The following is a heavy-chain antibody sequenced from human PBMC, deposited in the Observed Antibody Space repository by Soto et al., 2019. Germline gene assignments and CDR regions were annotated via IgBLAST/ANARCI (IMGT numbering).Heavy chain of an antibody. V-gene: IGHV1-69*13. CDR3: ARAIVAARPQDAFDI. J-gene: IGHJ3*02. Sequence: SVKVSCKASGGAFSIYAISWVRQAPGQGLEWMGGIIPIFGTANYAQKFQGRVTITADESTSTAYMELSSLRSEDTAVYYCARAIVAARPQDAFDIWGQGTMVTVSS. CDR2: IIPIFGTA. CDR1: GGAFSIYA. D-gene: IGHD6-6*01.